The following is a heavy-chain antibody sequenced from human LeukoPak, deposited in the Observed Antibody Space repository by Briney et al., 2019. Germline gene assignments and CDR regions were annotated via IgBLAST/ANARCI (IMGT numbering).Heavy chain of an antibody. V-gene: IGHV1-18*01. CDR1: GYTFTSYG. J-gene: IGHJ5*02. Sequence: GASVNVSCKASGYTFTSYGISWVRQAPGQGLEWMGWISAYNGSTNYAQKLQGRVTMTTDTSTSTAYMELRSLRSDDTAVYYCARRITVTWFDPWGQGTLVTVSS. D-gene: IGHD4-17*01. CDR3: ARRITVTWFDP. CDR2: ISAYNGST.